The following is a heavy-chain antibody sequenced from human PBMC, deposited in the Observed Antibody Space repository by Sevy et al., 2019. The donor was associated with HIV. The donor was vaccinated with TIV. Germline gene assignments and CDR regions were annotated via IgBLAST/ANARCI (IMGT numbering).Heavy chain of an antibody. D-gene: IGHD4-17*01. V-gene: IGHV3-48*03. CDR1: GFRFSSYE. CDR2: ISNSGTNI. CDR3: ARDLPLSATTVAHFDY. Sequence: GSLRLSCAASGFRFSSYEMNWVRQAPGKGLEWVASISNSGTNIYYSDSVRGRFTISRDTAKNSLYLQMNSLRAEDTAVYYCARDLPLSATTVAHFDYWGQGTLVTVSS. J-gene: IGHJ4*02.